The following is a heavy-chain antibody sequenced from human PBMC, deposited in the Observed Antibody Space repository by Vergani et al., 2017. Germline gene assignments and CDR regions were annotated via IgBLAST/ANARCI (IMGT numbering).Heavy chain of an antibody. Sequence: AQLVESGGGVVQPGSSLRLSCAASGFTFTDYGMHWVRQAPGKGLEWVAVIWSNGVNKYYADSVRGRFTFARDNSLYTLELQMDSLRAEDTAVYHCVRNRATFEAFDVWGQGTMVTVSS. D-gene: IGHD1-1*01. CDR3: VRNRATFEAFDV. CDR1: GFTFTDYG. J-gene: IGHJ3*01. V-gene: IGHV3-33*01. CDR2: IWSNGVNK.